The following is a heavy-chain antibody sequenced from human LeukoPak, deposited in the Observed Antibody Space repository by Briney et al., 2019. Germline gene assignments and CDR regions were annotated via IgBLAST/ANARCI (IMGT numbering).Heavy chain of an antibody. J-gene: IGHJ6*03. Sequence: SETLSLTCAVYGGSFSGYYWSWVRQPPGKGLEWIGEINHSGSTNYNPSLKSRVTMSVDTSKNQFSLKLSSVTAADTAVYYCARAVGSGSFQTYYYYMDVWGKGTTVTISS. CDR2: INHSGST. D-gene: IGHD3-10*01. V-gene: IGHV4-34*01. CDR3: ARAVGSGSFQTYYYYMDV. CDR1: GGSFSGYY.